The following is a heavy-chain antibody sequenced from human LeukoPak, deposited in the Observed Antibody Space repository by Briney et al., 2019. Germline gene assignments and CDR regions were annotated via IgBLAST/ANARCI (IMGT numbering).Heavy chain of an antibody. CDR3: ASGGELESYFDY. J-gene: IGHJ4*02. D-gene: IGHD3-16*01. Sequence: GGSLRLSCAASGFTVSSNYMSWVRQAPGKGLEWVSVIYSGGSTYYADSEKGRFTISRDNSKNTLYLQMNSLRAEDTAVYYCASGGELESYFDYWGQGTLVTVSS. CDR1: GFTVSSNY. CDR2: IYSGGST. V-gene: IGHV3-53*01.